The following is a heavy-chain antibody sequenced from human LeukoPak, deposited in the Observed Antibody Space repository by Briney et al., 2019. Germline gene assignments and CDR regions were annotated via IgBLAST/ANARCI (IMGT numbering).Heavy chain of an antibody. CDR2: IYYTGIT. V-gene: IGHV4-59*01. Sequence: PSETLSLTCTVSGGSISGYYWSWIRQSPGKGLEWIGYIYYTGITAYNPSLGSRVTISVDRSNNQFSLRLTSVTAADTAVYYCARLHSSRAEEFDLWGQGTLVTVSS. J-gene: IGHJ5*02. CDR1: GGSISGYY. CDR3: ARLHSSRAEEFDL.